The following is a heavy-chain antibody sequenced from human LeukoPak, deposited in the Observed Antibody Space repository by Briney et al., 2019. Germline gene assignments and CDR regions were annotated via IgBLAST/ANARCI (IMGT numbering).Heavy chain of an antibody. CDR2: ISNSGGRT. V-gene: IGHV3-23*01. Sequence: GGSLRLSCAASGFTFSTYDMNWARQAPGKGLEWVSTISNSGGRTHYGDSVKGRFTISRDNSKNTLYLQMNSLRAEDTAVYYCAKDTMGGNNWFDPWGQGTLVTVSS. CDR1: GFTFSTYD. CDR3: AKDTMGGNNWFDP. J-gene: IGHJ5*02. D-gene: IGHD1-26*01.